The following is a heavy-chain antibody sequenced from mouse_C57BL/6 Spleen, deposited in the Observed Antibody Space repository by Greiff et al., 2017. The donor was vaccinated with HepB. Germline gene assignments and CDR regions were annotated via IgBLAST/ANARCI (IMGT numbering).Heavy chain of an antibody. CDR1: GYTFTDYY. V-gene: IGHV1-26*01. D-gene: IGHD6-1*01. CDR2: INPNNGGT. J-gene: IGHJ3*01. CDR3: ASPSGREIFAY. Sequence: EVQLQQSGPELVKPGASVKISCKASGYTFTDYYMNWVKQSHGKSLEWIGDINPNNGGTSYNQKFKGKATLTVDKSSSTAYMELRSLTSEDSAVYYCASPSGREIFAYWGQGTLVTVSA.